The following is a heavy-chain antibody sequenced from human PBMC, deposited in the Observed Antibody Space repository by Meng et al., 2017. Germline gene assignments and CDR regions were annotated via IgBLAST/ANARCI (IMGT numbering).Heavy chain of an antibody. CDR1: GYTFTGYD. D-gene: IGHD1-26*01. J-gene: IGHJ4*02. CDR3: ARIPDSGKSGS. V-gene: IGHV1-2*02. CDR2: INPNSGGT. Sequence: QARLVECWSWLKRPGASVTSSCKASGYTFTGYDMPWVRQAPGQGLGWMGLINPNSGGTNYAQKFQGRVTMTRDTSISTAYMELSRLRSDDTAVYYCARIPDSGKSGSWGQGTLVTVAS.